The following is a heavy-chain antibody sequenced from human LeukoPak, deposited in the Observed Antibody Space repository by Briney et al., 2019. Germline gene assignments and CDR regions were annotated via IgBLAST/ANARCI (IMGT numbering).Heavy chain of an antibody. CDR3: AKGRIFGVVISAFDI. Sequence: PGGSLRLSCAASGFTFSNAWMSWVRQAPGKGLEWVSSISSRSRDVYYADSVKGRFTISRDNSKNTLYLQMNSLRAEDTAVYYCAKGRIFGVVISAFDIWGQGTMVTVSS. J-gene: IGHJ3*02. D-gene: IGHD3-3*01. CDR1: GFTFSNAW. V-gene: IGHV3-21*01. CDR2: ISSRSRDV.